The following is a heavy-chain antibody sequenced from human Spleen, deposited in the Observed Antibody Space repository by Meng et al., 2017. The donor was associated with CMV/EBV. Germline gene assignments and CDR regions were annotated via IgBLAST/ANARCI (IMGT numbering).Heavy chain of an antibody. CDR1: GFTFRDYA. J-gene: IGHJ4*02. Sequence: SCTTSGFTFRDYAMSWVRQAPGKGLEWLGFIRSKDYGGTTEYAASVKGRFTISREDSKSIAYLQMNSLKTEDTGVYYCSRTIYDYAKRLEYWGQGTLVTVSS. V-gene: IGHV3-49*04. D-gene: IGHD3-16*01. CDR3: SRTIYDYAKRLEY. CDR2: IRSKDYGGTT.